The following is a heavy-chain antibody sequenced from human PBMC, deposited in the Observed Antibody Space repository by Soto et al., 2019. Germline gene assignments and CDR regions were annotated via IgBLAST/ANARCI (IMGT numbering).Heavy chain of an antibody. D-gene: IGHD2-15*01. CDR2: IYYSGST. V-gene: IGHV4-31*03. Sequence: QVQLQESGPGLVKPSQTLSLTCTVSGGSISSGGYYWSWIRQHPGKGLEWIGYIYYSGSTYYNPSLKRRVTISVDTSKNQFSLKLSSVTAADTAVYYCARFCSGGSCYSRDTVITYYFDYWGQGTLVTVSS. CDR1: GGSISSGGYY. CDR3: ARFCSGGSCYSRDTVITYYFDY. J-gene: IGHJ4*02.